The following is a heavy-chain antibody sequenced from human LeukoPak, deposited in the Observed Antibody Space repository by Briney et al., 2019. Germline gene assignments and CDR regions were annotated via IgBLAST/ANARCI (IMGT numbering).Heavy chain of an antibody. CDR2: ISWDGGST. J-gene: IGHJ6*03. Sequence: PGGSLRLSCAASGFTFDDYTMHWVRHAPGKGLEWVSLISWDGGSTYYADSVKGRFTISRDNSKNSLYLQMNSLRTEDTALYYCATTTNGDYVGGYMDVWGKGTTVTVSS. CDR3: ATTTNGDYVGGYMDV. D-gene: IGHD4-17*01. V-gene: IGHV3-43*01. CDR1: GFTFDDYT.